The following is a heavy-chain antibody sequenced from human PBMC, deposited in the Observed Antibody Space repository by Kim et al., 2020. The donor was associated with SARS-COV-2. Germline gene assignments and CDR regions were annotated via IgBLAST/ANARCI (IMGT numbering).Heavy chain of an antibody. CDR2: IYNSGST. CDR1: GGSISSYY. V-gene: IGHV4-59*13. D-gene: IGHD2-15*01. Sequence: SETLSLTCTVSGGSISSYYWSWIRKPPGKGLEWIGYIYNSGSTNYNPSLKSRVTISADTSQNQFSLKLTSVTAADTAVYFCASRFCSGGSCPRYAFDLWGQGTVVTVSS. CDR3: ASRFCSGGSCPRYAFDL. J-gene: IGHJ3*01.